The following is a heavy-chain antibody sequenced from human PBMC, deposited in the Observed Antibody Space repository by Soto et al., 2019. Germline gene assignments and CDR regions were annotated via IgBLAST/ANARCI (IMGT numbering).Heavy chain of an antibody. D-gene: IGHD4-17*01. J-gene: IGHJ4*02. CDR2: ISSSSRTI. V-gene: IGHV3-48*02. Sequence: GGSLRLSCAVFGSTFSNDNMNWVRQAPGKGLEWVSYISSSSRTIKYADSVKGRFTDSRDNAKNSLYLQMNSLRDEDTALYYCAKDGGGDYVLYYWGQGALVTVSS. CDR1: GSTFSNDN. CDR3: AKDGGGDYVLYY.